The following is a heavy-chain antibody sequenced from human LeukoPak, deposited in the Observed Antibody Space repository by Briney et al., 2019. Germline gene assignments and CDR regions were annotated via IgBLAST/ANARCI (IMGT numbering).Heavy chain of an antibody. J-gene: IGHJ6*02. CDR3: VIPAAISGMDV. Sequence: GASVKVSCKASGYTFTSYDINWVRQAPGQGLEWMGWMDPNRGNTGYAHKFQGRVTMARSTSVSTAYMELSSLTSEDTAVYYCVIPAAISGMDVWGQGTTVTVSS. V-gene: IGHV1-8*02. D-gene: IGHD2-2*01. CDR2: MDPNRGNT. CDR1: GYTFTSYD.